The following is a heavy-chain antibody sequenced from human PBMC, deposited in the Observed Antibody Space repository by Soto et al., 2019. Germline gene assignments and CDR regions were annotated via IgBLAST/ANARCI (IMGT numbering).Heavy chain of an antibody. CDR2: INAGNGNT. Sequence: ASVKVSCKASGYTFTSYAMHWVRQAPGQRLEWMGWINAGNGNTKYSQKFQGRVTITRDTSASTAYMELSSLRSEDTAVYYCARGPYYYDSSGYYYRPYDAFDIWGQGTMVTVSS. CDR1: GYTFTSYA. J-gene: IGHJ3*02. CDR3: ARGPYYYDSSGYYYRPYDAFDI. V-gene: IGHV1-3*01. D-gene: IGHD3-22*01.